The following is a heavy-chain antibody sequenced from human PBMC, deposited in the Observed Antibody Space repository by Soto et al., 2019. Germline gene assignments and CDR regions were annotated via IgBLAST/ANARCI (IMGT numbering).Heavy chain of an antibody. CDR3: AKLGDYRKIYYFDY. J-gene: IGHJ4*02. V-gene: IGHV3-23*01. Sequence: EVQLLESGGGLVQPGGSLRLSCAASGFTFSSYAMSWVRQAPGKGLEWVSAISGSAGSTYYADSVKGRFTISRDNSKNTLDLQMNILRAEDTAVYYCAKLGDYRKIYYFDYWCQGSLVTLSS. CDR2: ISGSAGST. D-gene: IGHD4-4*01. CDR1: GFTFSSYA.